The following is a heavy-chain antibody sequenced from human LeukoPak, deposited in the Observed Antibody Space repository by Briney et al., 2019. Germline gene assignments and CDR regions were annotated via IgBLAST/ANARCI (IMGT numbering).Heavy chain of an antibody. CDR1: GFTFSSYA. J-gene: IGHJ3*02. D-gene: IGHD3-9*01. V-gene: IGHV3-23*01. Sequence: PGGSLRLSCAASGFTFSSYAMSWVRQAPGKGLEWVSAISGSGGSTYYADSVKGRFTISRDNSKNTLYLQMNSLRAEDTAVYYCAKAAKLRYFDWDAFDIWGQGIMVTVSS. CDR3: AKAAKLRYFDWDAFDI. CDR2: ISGSGGST.